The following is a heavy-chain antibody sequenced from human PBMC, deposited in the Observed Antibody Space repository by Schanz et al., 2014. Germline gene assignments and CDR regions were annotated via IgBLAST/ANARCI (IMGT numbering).Heavy chain of an antibody. Sequence: QVQLVESGGGLVKPGGSLRLSCAGSGFTFADYYMTWLRQAPGKGLEWISYVSSYDTTVSYADSVKGRFTISRDNAKNSVYLQMNSLRVEDTAVYYCARYGFRKFGVVYGLAVWGQGTTVTVS. V-gene: IGHV3-11*01. J-gene: IGHJ6*02. CDR2: VSSYDTTV. CDR3: ARYGFRKFGVVYGLAV. D-gene: IGHD3-3*01. CDR1: GFTFADYY.